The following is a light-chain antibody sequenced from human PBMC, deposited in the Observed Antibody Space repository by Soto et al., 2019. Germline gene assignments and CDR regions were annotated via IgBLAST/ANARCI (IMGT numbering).Light chain of an antibody. J-gene: IGLJ2*01. CDR1: SSDVGGYNY. CDR2: DVS. Sequence: QSVLTQPASVSGSPGQSITISCTGTSSDVGGYNYVSWYQQHPGKVPKLMIYDVSNRPSGVSNRFSGSKSGNTASLTISGLQAEDEADYYSSSYTSSSSVVFGGGTKLTVL. V-gene: IGLV2-14*01. CDR3: SSYTSSSSVV.